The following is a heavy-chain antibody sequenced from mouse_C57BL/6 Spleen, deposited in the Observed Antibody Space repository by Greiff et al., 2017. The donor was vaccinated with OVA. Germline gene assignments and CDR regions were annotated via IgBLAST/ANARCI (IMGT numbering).Heavy chain of an antibody. J-gene: IGHJ4*01. D-gene: IGHD1-1*01. CDR2: INPGSGGT. Sequence: QVQLQQSGAELVRPGTSVKVSCKASGYAFTNYLIEWVKQRPGQGLEWIGVINPGSGGTNYNEKFKGKATLTADKSSSTAYMQLSSLTSEDSAVYFCARSATTVVSYYYAMDYWGQGTSVTVSS. CDR3: ARSATTVVSYYYAMDY. V-gene: IGHV1-54*01. CDR1: GYAFTNYL.